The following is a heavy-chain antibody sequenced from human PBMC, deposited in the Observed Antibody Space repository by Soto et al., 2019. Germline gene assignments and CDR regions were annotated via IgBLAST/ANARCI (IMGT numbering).Heavy chain of an antibody. J-gene: IGHJ5*02. D-gene: IGHD3-10*01. Sequence: SETLSLTCTVFGGSISSSSYYWGWIRQPPXKGLEWIGSIYYSGSTYYNPSLKSRVTISVDTSKNQFSLKLSSVTAADTAVYYCARPMGWFGELSNWFDPWGQGTLVTVSS. CDR2: IYYSGST. CDR1: GGSISSSSYY. CDR3: ARPMGWFGELSNWFDP. V-gene: IGHV4-39*01.